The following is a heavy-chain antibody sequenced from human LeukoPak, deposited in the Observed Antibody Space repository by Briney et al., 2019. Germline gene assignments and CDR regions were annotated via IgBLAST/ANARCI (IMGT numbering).Heavy chain of an antibody. CDR3: ARDSTGGVNDAFDI. D-gene: IGHD3-10*01. CDR2: ITSSGSTI. V-gene: IGHV3-48*03. CDR1: GFTFSSYE. J-gene: IGHJ3*02. Sequence: PGGSLRLSCAASGFTFSSYEMNWVRQAPGKGLEWVSYITSSGSTIYYADSVKGRFTISRDNAKNSLYLQMNSLRAEDTAVYYCARDSTGGVNDAFDIWGQGTKVTVSS.